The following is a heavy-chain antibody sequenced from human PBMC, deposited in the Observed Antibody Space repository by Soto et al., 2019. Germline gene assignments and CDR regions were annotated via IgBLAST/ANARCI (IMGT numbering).Heavy chain of an antibody. V-gene: IGHV4-59*01. Sequence: ETLSLTCTVSGVSISSYYWSWIRQPPGKGLEWIGYIYYSGSTYYNPSLKSRVTISVDTSKNQFSLKLSSVTAADTAIYYCARAPGLYSGSYRGTFDIWGQGTMVTVSS. CDR1: GVSISSYY. D-gene: IGHD1-26*01. CDR3: ARAPGLYSGSYRGTFDI. J-gene: IGHJ3*02. CDR2: IYYSGST.